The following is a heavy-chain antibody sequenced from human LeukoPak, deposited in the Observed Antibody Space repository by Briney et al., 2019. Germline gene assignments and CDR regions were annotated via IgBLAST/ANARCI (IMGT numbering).Heavy chain of an antibody. D-gene: IGHD2/OR15-2a*01. CDR1: GGSFSGYY. Sequence: KPSETLSLTCAVYGGSFSGYYWSWIRQPPGKGLEWIGEINHSGSTNYNPSLKSRVTISVDTSKNQFSLKLSSVTAADTAVYYCAAHPPFYYFDYWGQGTLVTVSS. CDR3: AAHPPFYYFDY. V-gene: IGHV4-34*01. CDR2: INHSGST. J-gene: IGHJ4*02.